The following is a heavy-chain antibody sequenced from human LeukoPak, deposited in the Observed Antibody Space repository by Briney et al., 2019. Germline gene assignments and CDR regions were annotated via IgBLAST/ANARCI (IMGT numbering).Heavy chain of an antibody. Sequence: SETLSLTCTVSGGSISSSSYYWGWIRQPPGKGLEWIGSIYYSGSTNYNPSLKSRVTISVDTSKNQFSLKLSSVTAADTAVYYCARHVPWGTAIVFDYWGQGTLVTVSS. CDR3: ARHVPWGTAIVFDY. D-gene: IGHD5-18*01. J-gene: IGHJ4*02. CDR2: IYYSGST. V-gene: IGHV4-39*01. CDR1: GGSISSSSYY.